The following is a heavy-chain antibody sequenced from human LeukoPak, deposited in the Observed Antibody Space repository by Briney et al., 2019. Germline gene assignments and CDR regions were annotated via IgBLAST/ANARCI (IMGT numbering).Heavy chain of an antibody. Sequence: GRSLRLSCPASGFTFSSYAMHWVRQAPGKGLEWVAVISYDGSNKYYADSVKGRFTISRDNSKNTLYLQMNSLRAEDTAVYYCARDEYSYGSQYGMNVWAKGPRSPSP. J-gene: IGHJ6*02. CDR1: GFTFSSYA. D-gene: IGHD5-18*01. V-gene: IGHV3-30*04. CDR2: ISYDGSNK. CDR3: ARDEYSYGSQYGMNV.